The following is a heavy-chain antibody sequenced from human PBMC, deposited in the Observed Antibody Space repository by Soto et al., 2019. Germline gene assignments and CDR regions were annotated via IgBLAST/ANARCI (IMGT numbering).Heavy chain of an antibody. CDR2: ISGSDGNST. V-gene: IGHV3-23*01. D-gene: IGHD2-15*01. CDR1: GFTFSTFA. Sequence: EVQLLESGGGLVQPGGSLRLSCAASGFTFSTFAMSWVRQAPGKGLEWVSAISGSDGNSTFYGDSVKGRFTISRDNSKNTLYLQMNSLGAEDTAVYYCAKGGGSCCFDQWGQGTLVTVSS. J-gene: IGHJ4*02. CDR3: AKGGGSCCFDQ.